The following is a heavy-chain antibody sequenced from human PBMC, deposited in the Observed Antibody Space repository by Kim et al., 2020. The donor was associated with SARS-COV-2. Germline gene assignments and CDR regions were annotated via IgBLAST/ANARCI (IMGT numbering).Heavy chain of an antibody. Sequence: GGSLRLSCAASGFTFDDYAMHWVRQAPGKGLEWVSGISWNSGRIGYADSVKGRFTISRDNAKNSLYLQMNSLRAEDTALYYCAKDRRNMGWELLSAFDIWGQGTMVTVSS. CDR3: AKDRRNMGWELLSAFDI. CDR2: ISWNSGRI. J-gene: IGHJ3*02. D-gene: IGHD1-26*01. V-gene: IGHV3-9*01. CDR1: GFTFDDYA.